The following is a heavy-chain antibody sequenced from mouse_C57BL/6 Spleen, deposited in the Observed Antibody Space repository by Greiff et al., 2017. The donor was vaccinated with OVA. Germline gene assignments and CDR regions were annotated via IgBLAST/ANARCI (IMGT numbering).Heavy chain of an antibody. CDR3: ARDGGDYDDAMDY. CDR1: GFTFSDYY. CDR2: INYDGSST. J-gene: IGHJ4*01. D-gene: IGHD2-4*01. V-gene: IGHV5-16*01. Sequence: EVKLMESEGGLVQPGSSMKLSCTASGFTFSDYYMAWVRQVPEKGLEWVANINYDGSSTYYLDSLKSRFIISRDNAKNILYLQMSSLKSEDTATYYCARDGGDYDDAMDYWGQGTSVTVSS.